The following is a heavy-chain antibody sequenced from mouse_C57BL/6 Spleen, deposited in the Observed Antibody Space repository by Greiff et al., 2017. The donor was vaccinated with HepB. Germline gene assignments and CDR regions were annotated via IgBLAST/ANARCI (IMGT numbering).Heavy chain of an antibody. V-gene: IGHV1-55*01. CDR2: IYPGSGST. J-gene: IGHJ2*01. D-gene: IGHD2-4*01. CDR3: ARWITTSFDY. Sequence: QVHVKQPGAELVKPGASVKMSCKASGYTFTSYWITWVKQRPGQGLEWIGDIYPGSGSTNYNEKFKSKATLTVDTSSSTAYMQLSSLTSEDSAVYYCARWITTSFDYWGQGTTLTVSS. CDR1: GYTFTSYW.